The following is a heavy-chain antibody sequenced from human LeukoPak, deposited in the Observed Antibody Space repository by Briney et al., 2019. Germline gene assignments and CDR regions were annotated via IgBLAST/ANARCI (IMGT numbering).Heavy chain of an antibody. V-gene: IGHV3-23*01. J-gene: IGHJ4*02. Sequence: GGSLRLSCAASGFSFSSYGISWVRQAPGKGLEWVSTINTSGGTTYYADSVKGRFTVSRDNSKNTLYLQMNSLSAEDTAVYYCARPVIPLSRWFPFDYWGQGTLVTVSS. CDR1: GFSFSSYG. D-gene: IGHD3-10*01. CDR2: INTSGGTT. CDR3: ARPVIPLSRWFPFDY.